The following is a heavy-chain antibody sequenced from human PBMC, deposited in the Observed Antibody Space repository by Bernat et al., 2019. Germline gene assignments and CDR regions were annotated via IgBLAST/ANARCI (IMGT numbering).Heavy chain of an antibody. D-gene: IGHD3-10*01. Sequence: EVQLVESGGGLVKPGGSLRLSCAASGFTFSNAWMSWVRQAPGKGLEWVGRIKSKTDGGTTDYAVPVKGRFTISRDDSKNTLYLQMNSLKTEDTVVYYCTTDEVEELLFSFNYYYYVDVWGKGTTVTVSS. CDR3: TTDEVEELLFSFNYYYYVDV. J-gene: IGHJ6*03. CDR2: IKSKTDGGTT. CDR1: GFTFSNAW. V-gene: IGHV3-15*01.